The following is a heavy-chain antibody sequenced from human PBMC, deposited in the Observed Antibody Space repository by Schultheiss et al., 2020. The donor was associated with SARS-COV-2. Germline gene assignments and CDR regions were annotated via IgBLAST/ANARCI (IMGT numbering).Heavy chain of an antibody. CDR1: GFTFSSYA. J-gene: IGHJ6*02. CDR2: IYSGGST. CDR3: ARLGGDYEGEAYYYYGMDV. D-gene: IGHD4-17*01. Sequence: GGSLRLSCAASGFTFSSYAMSWVRQAPGKGLEWVSVIYSGGSTYYADSVKGRFTISRDNSKNTLYLQMNSLRAEDTAVYYCARLGGDYEGEAYYYYGMDVWGQGTTVTVSS. V-gene: IGHV3-23*03.